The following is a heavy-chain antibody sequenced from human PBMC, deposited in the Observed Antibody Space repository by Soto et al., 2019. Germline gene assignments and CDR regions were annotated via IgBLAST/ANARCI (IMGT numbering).Heavy chain of an antibody. V-gene: IGHV3-49*04. CDR3: SRSLAIDFDS. J-gene: IGHJ4*02. CDR1: GFNFAAYT. CDR2: IRRIAYGGTT. Sequence: SLRLSGSASGFNFAAYTMSWVRLTPGKGLEWVGFIRRIAYGGTTDYAASVKGRFTISRDDSRKIVYLQMSRLKIEDTGVYYCSRSLAIDFDSWGQGTPVTVSS.